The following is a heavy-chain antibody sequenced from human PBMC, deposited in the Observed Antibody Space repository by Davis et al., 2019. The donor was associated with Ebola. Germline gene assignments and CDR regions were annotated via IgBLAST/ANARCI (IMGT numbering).Heavy chain of an antibody. J-gene: IGHJ4*02. CDR1: GFTFSSYA. D-gene: IGHD6-6*01. CDR2: ISGSGGST. CDR3: ASGGSSDY. Sequence: GVLKISCAASGFTFSSYAMSWVRQAPGKGLEWVSAISGSGGSTYYADSVKGRFTISRHNSKNTLYLQMNSLRAEDTAVYYCASGGSSDYWGQGTLVTVSS. V-gene: IGHV3-23*01.